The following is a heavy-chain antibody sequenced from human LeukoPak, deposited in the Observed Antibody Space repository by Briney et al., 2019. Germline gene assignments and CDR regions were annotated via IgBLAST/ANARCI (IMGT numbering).Heavy chain of an antibody. CDR2: ISYDGSNK. CDR3: AREPLYGMDV. CDR1: GFTFSSYG. Sequence: PRGSLRLSCAASGFTFSSYGMHWDRQAPGKGLERVAVISYDGSNKYYADSVKGRFTISRDNSKNTLYLQMNSLRAEDTAVYYCAREPLYGMDVWGQGTTVTVSS. V-gene: IGHV3-30*03. J-gene: IGHJ6*02.